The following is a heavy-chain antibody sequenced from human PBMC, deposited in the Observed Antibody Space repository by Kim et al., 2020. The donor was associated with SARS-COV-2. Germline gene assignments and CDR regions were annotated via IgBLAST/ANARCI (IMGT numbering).Heavy chain of an antibody. CDR2: INTNTGNP. J-gene: IGHJ1*01. V-gene: IGHV7-4-1*02. Sequence: ASVKVSCKASGYTFTNYAMNWVRQAPGQGLEWMGWINTNTGNPTYAQGFTGRFVFSLDTSVSTAYLQISSLKAEDAAVYYCARDRPVIAAAGTGSFQHWGQGTLVTVSS. CDR3: ARDRPVIAAAGTGSFQH. CDR1: GYTFTNYA. D-gene: IGHD6-13*01.